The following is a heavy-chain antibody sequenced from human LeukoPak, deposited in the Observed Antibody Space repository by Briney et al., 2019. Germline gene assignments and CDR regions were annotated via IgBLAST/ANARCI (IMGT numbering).Heavy chain of an antibody. V-gene: IGHV3-11*01. CDR2: ISSSGSTI. CDR3: ASDYLVALVNYYSGMDV. Sequence: PGGSLRLSCAASGFIFSDYYMSWIRQAPGRGLEWISYISSSGSTIYYADSVKGRFTISRDNARKSMHLQMNSLRAEDTALYYCASDYLVALVNYYSGMDVWGQGTTVTVSS. J-gene: IGHJ6*02. CDR1: GFIFSDYY. D-gene: IGHD2-15*01.